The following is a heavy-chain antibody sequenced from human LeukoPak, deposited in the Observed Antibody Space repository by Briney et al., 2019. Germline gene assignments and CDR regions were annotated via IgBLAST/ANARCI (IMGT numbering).Heavy chain of an antibody. Sequence: QPGGSLRLSCAASGYTFGGHGLTWVRQAPGKGLEWVSTINGAGDNTYYAETVKGRFTISRDNSKNTLYLQMHSLRAEDTAIYYCAKGCVCYGCYLDYWGQGTLVTVS. CDR3: AKGCVCYGCYLDY. CDR2: INGAGDNT. V-gene: IGHV3-23*01. CDR1: GYTFGGHG. D-gene: IGHD2-8*01. J-gene: IGHJ4*02.